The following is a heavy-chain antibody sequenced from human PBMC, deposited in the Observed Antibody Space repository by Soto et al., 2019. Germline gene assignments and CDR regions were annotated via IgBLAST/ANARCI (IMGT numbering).Heavy chain of an antibody. Sequence: EVQLLESGGGLVQPGGSLRLSCAASGFTFSSYAMSWVRQAPGKGLEWVSVISGSGDSTYYADSVRGGFTISRDNSKNTLYLQMNSLRAEDTAVYYCAKDRDGAAAGPTKFCGMDVWGQGTTVTVSS. CDR1: GFTFSSYA. CDR3: AKDRDGAAAGPTKFCGMDV. J-gene: IGHJ6*02. D-gene: IGHD6-13*01. CDR2: ISGSGDST. V-gene: IGHV3-23*01.